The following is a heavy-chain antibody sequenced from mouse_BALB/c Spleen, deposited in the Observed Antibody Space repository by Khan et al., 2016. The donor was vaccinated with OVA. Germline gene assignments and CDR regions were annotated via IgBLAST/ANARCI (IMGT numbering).Heavy chain of an antibody. CDR3: ALYGNYH. CDR2: IDPANGNT. D-gene: IGHD2-1*01. J-gene: IGHJ3*01. V-gene: IGHV14-3*02. Sequence: VRLQQSGAELVKPGASVKLSCTASGFNIKDTYMHWVKQRPEQGLEWIGRIDPANGNTKYDPKFPGKATITADTSSNTAYLQLSSLTSEDTAVYYCALYGNYHWGQGTLVTVSA. CDR1: GFNIKDTY.